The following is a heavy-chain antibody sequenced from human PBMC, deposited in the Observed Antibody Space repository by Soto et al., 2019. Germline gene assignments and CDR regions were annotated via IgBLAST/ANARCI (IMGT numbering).Heavy chain of an antibody. D-gene: IGHD3-9*01. CDR3: ARDHYVYDILTGYGYYYGMDV. V-gene: IGHV4-30-4*01. CDR1: GGSISSGDYY. CDR2: IYYSGST. Sequence: SETLSLTYTVSGGSISSGDYYWSWILQPPGKGLEWIGYIYYSGSTYYNPSLKSRVTISVDTSKNQFSLKLSSVTAADTAVYYCARDHYVYDILTGYGYYYGMDVWGQGTTVT. J-gene: IGHJ6*02.